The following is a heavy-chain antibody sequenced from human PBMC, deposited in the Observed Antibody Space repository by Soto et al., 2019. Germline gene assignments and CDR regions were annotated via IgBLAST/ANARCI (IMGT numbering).Heavy chain of an antibody. V-gene: IGHV3-74*01. CDR2: ISSYGSDT. J-gene: IGHJ6*02. Sequence: EVQLVESGGGLVLPGGSLRLSCAASGFTFSRYWMHWVRQAPGKGLVWVSRISSYGSDTHYADSVNGRFTISRDNAKNTLYLQRNSLRADDTAVYYCASNYAYAEGYYWYGIDVWGQGTTVTVSS. CDR1: GFTFSRYW. D-gene: IGHD3-16*01. CDR3: ASNYAYAEGYYWYGIDV.